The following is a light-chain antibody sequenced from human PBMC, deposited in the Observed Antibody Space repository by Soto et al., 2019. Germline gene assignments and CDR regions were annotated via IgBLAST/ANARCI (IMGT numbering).Light chain of an antibody. CDR3: QQYDSSPIT. V-gene: IGKV3-20*01. CDR1: QSVSSSY. J-gene: IGKJ5*01. CDR2: GAS. Sequence: EIVLTQSPGTLSLSPGERATLSCRASQSVSSSYLAWYQEKPGQAPRLLIYGASSRATGIPDRFSGSGSGTDSTLTISRLEPEDFAVYYCQQYDSSPITFGQGTRLEIK.